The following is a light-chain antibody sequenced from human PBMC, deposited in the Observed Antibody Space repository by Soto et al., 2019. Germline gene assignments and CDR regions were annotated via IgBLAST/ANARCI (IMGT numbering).Light chain of an antibody. J-gene: IGKJ1*01. Sequence: DIQMTQSPSSLSASVGDGVTITCRASQGIKNDLAWYQQKPGKAPKLLIYDASSLESGVPSRFSGSGSGTTFTLTISILQSDDFATYYCLQYNGYYRTFGQGTKVDI. CDR1: QGIKND. CDR3: LQYNGYYRT. V-gene: IGKV1-17*01. CDR2: DAS.